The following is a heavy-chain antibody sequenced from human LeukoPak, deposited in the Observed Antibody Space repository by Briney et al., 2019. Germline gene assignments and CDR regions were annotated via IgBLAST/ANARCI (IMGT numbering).Heavy chain of an antibody. D-gene: IGHD3-3*01. CDR3: ANIGGPTIFGVVIVGGRDY. V-gene: IGHV1-2*06. CDR1: GYTFTFYY. CDR2: INPNSGST. J-gene: IGHJ4*02. Sequence: GASVKVSCKASGYTFTFYYMHWVRQAPGQRLEWMGRINPNSGSTNYAQKFHGRVTMTRDTSGSTAHMELSRLRSDDTAAHPRANIGGPTIFGVVIVGGRDYWGQGTLVTVSS.